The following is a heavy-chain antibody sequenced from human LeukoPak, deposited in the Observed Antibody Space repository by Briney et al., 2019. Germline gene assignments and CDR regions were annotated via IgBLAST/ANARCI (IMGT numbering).Heavy chain of an antibody. J-gene: IGHJ4*02. V-gene: IGHV3-23*01. D-gene: IGHD6-19*01. CDR1: GFTFSSYA. CDR2: ISGSGGST. Sequence: GGSLRLSCAAYGFTFSSYAMSWVRQAQGKGLEWVSAISGSGGSTYNADSVKGRFTISRDNSKNTLYLQMNSLRAEDTAVYYCAIAVAGYFDYWGQGTLVTVSS. CDR3: AIAVAGYFDY.